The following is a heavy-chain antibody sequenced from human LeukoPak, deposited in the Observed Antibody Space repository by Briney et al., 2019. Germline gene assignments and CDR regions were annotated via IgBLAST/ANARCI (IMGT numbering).Heavy chain of an antibody. CDR3: AKNKLAYCGGDCYPSFDY. J-gene: IGHJ4*02. Sequence: GGSLRLSCAASGFTFSSYAMSWVRQAPGKGLEGVSAISGSGGSTYYADSVKGRFTISRDNSKNTLYLQMNSLRAEDTAVYYCAKNKLAYCGGDCYPSFDYWGQGTLVTVSS. CDR2: ISGSGGST. CDR1: GFTFSSYA. D-gene: IGHD2-21*02. V-gene: IGHV3-23*01.